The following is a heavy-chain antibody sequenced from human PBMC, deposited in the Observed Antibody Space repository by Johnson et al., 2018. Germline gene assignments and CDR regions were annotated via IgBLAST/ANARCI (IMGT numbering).Heavy chain of an antibody. J-gene: IGHJ6*02. D-gene: IGHD3-22*01. CDR3: AKVNYDSSGYYFGYYYYYGMDV. V-gene: IGHV3-30*18. CDR1: GFTFSSYG. Sequence: QVELVESGGGVVQPGRSLRLSCAASGFTFSSYGMHWVRQAPGKGLEWVAVISYDGSNKYYADSVKGRFPISRDNSKNTLYLQMNSLRAEDTAVYYCAKVNYDSSGYYFGYYYYYGMDVWGQGTTVTVSS. CDR2: ISYDGSNK.